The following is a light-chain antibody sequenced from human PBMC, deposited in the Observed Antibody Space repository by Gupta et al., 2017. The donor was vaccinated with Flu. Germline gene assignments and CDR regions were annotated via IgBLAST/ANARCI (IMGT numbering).Light chain of an antibody. CDR2: KTD. CDR1: AGAVISDYY. CDR3: LIMYGGAWV. Sequence: QTVVTQAPLLTVSPGGTVTLTCASSAGAVISDYYPNWFQQKAGQAPRALIYKTDNKHSWTPARFSGSLLGGKAALTLSGAQPEDEAVYYCLIMYGGAWVFGGGTQLTVL. J-gene: IGLJ3*02. V-gene: IGLV7-43*01.